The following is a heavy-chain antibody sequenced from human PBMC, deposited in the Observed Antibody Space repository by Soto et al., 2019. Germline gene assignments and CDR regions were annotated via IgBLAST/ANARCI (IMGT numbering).Heavy chain of an antibody. J-gene: IGHJ6*02. CDR1: GADINTYS. V-gene: IGHV4-4*07. CDR2: TYTSASI. CDR3: ARDREAGYNFYYGMDV. Sequence: SETLSLTCSVSGADINTYSWNWIRQPAGKGLEWLGRTYTSASINYNPSLKGRVTLSVDTSTNQVSLRLASVTAADTAIYYCARDREAGYNFYYGMDVWGQGTTVTVSS. D-gene: IGHD6-19*01.